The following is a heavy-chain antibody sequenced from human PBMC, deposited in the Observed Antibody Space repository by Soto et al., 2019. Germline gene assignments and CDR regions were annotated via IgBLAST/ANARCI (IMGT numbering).Heavy chain of an antibody. J-gene: IGHJ4*02. V-gene: IGHV3-48*02. CDR2: ISSSSSTI. CDR3: ARDSFGRFWSGYAPFDY. CDR1: GFTFSSYS. Sequence: GGSLRLSCAASGFTFSSYSMNWVRQAPGKGLEWVSYISSSSSTIYYADFVKGRFTISRDNAKNSLYLQMNSLRDEDTAVYYCARDSFGRFWSGYAPFDYWGQGTLVTVSS. D-gene: IGHD3-3*01.